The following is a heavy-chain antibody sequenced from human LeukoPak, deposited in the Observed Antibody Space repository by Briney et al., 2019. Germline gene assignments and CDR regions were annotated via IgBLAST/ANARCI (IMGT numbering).Heavy chain of an antibody. CDR1: GFTFSSYA. CDR3: AKHRFESGGYHSTD. Sequence: GGSLRLSCAASGFTFSSYAMSWVRQAPGKGLAWVSTISGGSGSTYCADSVKGRYTISRDNSKNTLYLQMNSLRDEDTAVYYCAKHRFESGGYHSTDWGQGTLVTVSS. J-gene: IGHJ4*02. CDR2: ISGGSGST. V-gene: IGHV3-23*01. D-gene: IGHD3-22*01.